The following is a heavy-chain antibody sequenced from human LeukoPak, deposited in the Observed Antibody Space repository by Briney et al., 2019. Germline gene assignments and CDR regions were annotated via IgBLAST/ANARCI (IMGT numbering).Heavy chain of an antibody. V-gene: IGHV3-23*01. J-gene: IGHJ4*02. Sequence: PGGSLRLXCAASGFTFSSYAMSWVRQAPGKGLEWVSAISGSGGSTYYADSVKGRFTISRDNSKNTLYLQMNSLRAEDTAVYYCAKETYSGSTGLRDYWGQGTLVTVSS. CDR3: AKETYSGSTGLRDY. CDR1: GFTFSSYA. D-gene: IGHD1-26*01. CDR2: ISGSGGST.